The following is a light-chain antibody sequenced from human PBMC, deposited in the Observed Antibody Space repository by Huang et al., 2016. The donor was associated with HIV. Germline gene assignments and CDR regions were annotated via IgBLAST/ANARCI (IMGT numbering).Light chain of an antibody. V-gene: IGKV3-15*01. J-gene: IGKJ4*01. CDR2: ATS. Sequence: EIVMTQSPDTLSVSPGERATLSGRASQSVRDKLAWYQQKPGQAPRLLLHATSTRAAGVPARFSGSGSGTEFTLTISSLQSEDCGVYYCQQYESWPPLTFGGGTKVEIK. CDR1: QSVRDK. CDR3: QQYESWPPLT.